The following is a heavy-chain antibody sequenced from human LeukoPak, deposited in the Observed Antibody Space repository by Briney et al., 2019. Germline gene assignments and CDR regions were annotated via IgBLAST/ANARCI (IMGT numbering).Heavy chain of an antibody. CDR2: IYYSGST. CDR3: ARFRTTSAWYFDL. Sequence: SETLSLTCTVSGGSISSYYWSWIRQPPGKGLEWIGYIYYSGSTNYNPSLKSRVTISVDASKNQFSLRLMSVTAADTAVYYCARFRTTSAWYFDLWGRGTLVTVSS. V-gene: IGHV4-59*08. J-gene: IGHJ2*01. CDR1: GGSISSYY. D-gene: IGHD1-1*01.